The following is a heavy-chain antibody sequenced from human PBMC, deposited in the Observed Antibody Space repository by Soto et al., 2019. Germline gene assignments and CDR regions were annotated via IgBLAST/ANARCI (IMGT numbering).Heavy chain of an antibody. CDR1: GGSISSGGYY. J-gene: IGHJ4*01. V-gene: IGHV4-31*03. CDR2: IYYSGST. D-gene: IGHD2-15*01. CDR3: ARAAGVVVAASLDY. Sequence: PSETLSFTCTVSGGSISSGGYYWSWIRQHPGKGLEWIGYIYYSGSTYYNPSLKSRVTISVDTSKNQFSLKLSSVTAADTAVYYCARAAGVVVAASLDYWGHGTLVTVSS.